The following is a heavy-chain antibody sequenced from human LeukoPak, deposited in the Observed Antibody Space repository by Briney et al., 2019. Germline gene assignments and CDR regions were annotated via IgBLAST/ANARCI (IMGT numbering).Heavy chain of an antibody. J-gene: IGHJ4*02. Sequence: PGGSLRLSCAASGFTFRKNAMNWVRQAPGKGLEWVSTITGSDDSTHYADSVKGRFTISRDNSSNTLYLQMNCLRAEDTALYYCAKGIHNSGYYPYDYWGQGTLVTVSS. CDR1: GFTFRKNA. CDR2: ITGSDDST. D-gene: IGHD3-22*01. V-gene: IGHV3-23*01. CDR3: AKGIHNSGYYPYDY.